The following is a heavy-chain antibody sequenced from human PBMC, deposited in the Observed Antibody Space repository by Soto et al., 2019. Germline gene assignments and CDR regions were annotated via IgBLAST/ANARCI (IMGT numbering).Heavy chain of an antibody. CDR3: AAEDMGGATMNYYYYGMDV. CDR1: GFTFSSSA. J-gene: IGHJ6*02. CDR2: IVVGSGNT. V-gene: IGHV1-58*01. D-gene: IGHD1-26*01. Sequence: GASVKFSVKPYGFTFSSSAVQWVRQARGQRLEWIGRIVVGSGNTNYAQKFQEGVTITRDMSTSTAYMELSSLRSEDTAAYYCAAEDMGGATMNYYYYGMDVWGQGTTVTVPS.